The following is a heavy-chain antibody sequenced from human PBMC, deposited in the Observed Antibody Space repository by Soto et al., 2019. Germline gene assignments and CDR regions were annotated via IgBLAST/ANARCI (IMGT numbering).Heavy chain of an antibody. CDR1: GGSISTYF. CDR3: AGHYSSSSPFDY. V-gene: IGHV4-59*01. Sequence: SETLSLTCTVSGGSISTYFWSWIRQPPGKALEWIGYIYYSGTTNYNPSLKSRVTISVDTSKSQFSLQLNSVTAADTAVYYCAGHYSSSSPFDYWGQGTLVTVSS. D-gene: IGHD6-6*01. CDR2: IYYSGTT. J-gene: IGHJ4*02.